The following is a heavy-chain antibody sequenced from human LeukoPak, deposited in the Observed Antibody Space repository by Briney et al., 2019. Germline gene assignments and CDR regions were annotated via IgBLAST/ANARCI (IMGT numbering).Heavy chain of an antibody. V-gene: IGHV3-30*18. J-gene: IGHJ4*02. D-gene: IGHD4-17*01. CDR2: ISYDGSNK. Sequence: GRSLRLSCAASGFTFGSYGMHWVRQAPGKGLEWVAVISYDGSNKYYADSVKGRFTISRDNSKNTLYLQMNSLRAEDTAVYYCAKDSYGDYAVDYWGQGTLVTVSS. CDR3: AKDSYGDYAVDY. CDR1: GFTFGSYG.